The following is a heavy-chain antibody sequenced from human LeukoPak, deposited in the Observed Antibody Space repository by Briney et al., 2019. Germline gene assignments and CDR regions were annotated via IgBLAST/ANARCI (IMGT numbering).Heavy chain of an antibody. Sequence: GASVKVSCKASGYIFTSYYIHWVRQAPGQGLEWMGWINPKNAGTNYAQKFQGRVTMTRDTSTGTAYMELSRLRSDDTAVYYCARTLYIAAAPGGFDYWGQGTLVAVSS. D-gene: IGHD6-13*01. CDR1: GYIFTSYY. CDR2: INPKNAGT. V-gene: IGHV1-2*02. CDR3: ARTLYIAAAPGGFDY. J-gene: IGHJ4*02.